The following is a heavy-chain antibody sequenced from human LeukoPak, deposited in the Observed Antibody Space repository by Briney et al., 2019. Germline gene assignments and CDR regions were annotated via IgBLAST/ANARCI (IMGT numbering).Heavy chain of an antibody. D-gene: IGHD5-12*01. CDR1: GFTFGSYW. CDR2: IKSDGSST. V-gene: IGHV3-74*01. CDR3: ARDRGYTQDY. Sequence: PGGSLRLSCAAPGFTFGSYWMHWVRQAPGKGLVWVSYIKSDGSSTNYADSVKGRFTISRDNAQNTLYLQMNSLRAEDTAVYYCARDRGYTQDYWGQGTLVTVPS. J-gene: IGHJ4*02.